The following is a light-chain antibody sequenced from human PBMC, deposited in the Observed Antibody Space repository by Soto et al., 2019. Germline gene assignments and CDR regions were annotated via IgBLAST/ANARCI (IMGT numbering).Light chain of an antibody. CDR1: QAIRND. CDR2: GAS. V-gene: IGKV1-6*01. CDR3: LQDYTYPWT. J-gene: IGKJ1*01. Sequence: AIQMTQSPSSLSASVGDRVTITCRASQAIRNDLGWYQQKPGKAPNLLIFGASNLQAGVPVRFSGSGSGTTFTLTISNLQPEDFASYYCLQDYTYPWTFGQGTKVDI.